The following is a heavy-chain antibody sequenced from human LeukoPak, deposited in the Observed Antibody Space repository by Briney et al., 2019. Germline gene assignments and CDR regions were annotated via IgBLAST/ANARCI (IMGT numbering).Heavy chain of an antibody. J-gene: IGHJ4*02. CDR3: ARIAGTRDY. D-gene: IGHD6-13*01. Sequence: ASVRVSCRASGYTFTSYYMHWVRQAPGQGLEWMGIINPSGGSTSYAQKFQGRVTMTRDMSTSTVYMELSSLRSEDTAVYYCARIAGTRDYWGQGTLVTVSS. CDR2: INPSGGST. CDR1: GYTFTSYY. V-gene: IGHV1-46*01.